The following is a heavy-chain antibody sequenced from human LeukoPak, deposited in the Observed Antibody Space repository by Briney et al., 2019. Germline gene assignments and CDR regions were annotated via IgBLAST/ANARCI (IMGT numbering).Heavy chain of an antibody. D-gene: IGHD6-19*01. V-gene: IGHV3-30*03. J-gene: IGHJ4*02. Sequence: PGRSLRLSCAASGFTFSSYGMHWVRQAPGKGLEWVAVISYDGTNKYNADSVKGRFTISRDNSKNTLYLQMNSLRAEDTAVYYCARDDVAVTGALDFWGQGTLVTVSS. CDR1: GFTFSSYG. CDR2: ISYDGTNK. CDR3: ARDDVAVTGALDF.